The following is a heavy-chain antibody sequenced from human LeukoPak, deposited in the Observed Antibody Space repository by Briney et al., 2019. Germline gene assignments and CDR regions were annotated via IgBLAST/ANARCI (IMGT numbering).Heavy chain of an antibody. Sequence: GESLKISCKGSGYSFTSYWIGWVRQMPGKGLEWMGIIYPGDSDTRYSPSFQGQVTISADKSISTAYLQWSSLKASDTAMYYCASSAGELYGSGSFDYWGQGTLVTVSS. J-gene: IGHJ4*02. V-gene: IGHV5-51*01. D-gene: IGHD3-10*01. CDR2: IYPGDSDT. CDR3: ASSAGELYGSGSFDY. CDR1: GYSFTSYW.